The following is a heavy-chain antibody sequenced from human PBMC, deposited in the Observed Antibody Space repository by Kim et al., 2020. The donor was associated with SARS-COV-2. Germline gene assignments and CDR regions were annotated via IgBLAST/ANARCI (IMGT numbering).Heavy chain of an antibody. CDR3: AGLWFRELFPGYYYMDV. J-gene: IGHJ6*03. CDR1: GGTFSSYA. CDR2: IIPIFGTA. V-gene: IGHV1-69*13. Sequence: SVKVSCKASGGTFSSYAISWVRQAPGQGLEWMGVIIPIFGTANYAQKFQGRVTITADESTSTAYMELSSLRSEDTAVYYCAGLWFRELFPGYYYMDVWG. D-gene: IGHD3-10*01.